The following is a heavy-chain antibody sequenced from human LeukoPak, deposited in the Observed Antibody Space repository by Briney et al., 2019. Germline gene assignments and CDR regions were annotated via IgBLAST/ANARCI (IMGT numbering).Heavy chain of an antibody. Sequence: GGSLRLSCAASGFTVSSNYMTWVRQAPGKGLEWVSVFYSGGYTYYADSVKGRFTISRDTSKNKVYLQMNSLRTDDTAVYYCATFSYAGNAGGSVGYWGQGTLVTVSS. CDR1: GFTVSSNY. CDR3: ATFSYAGNAGGSVGY. CDR2: FYSGGYT. D-gene: IGHD4-23*01. J-gene: IGHJ4*02. V-gene: IGHV3-53*01.